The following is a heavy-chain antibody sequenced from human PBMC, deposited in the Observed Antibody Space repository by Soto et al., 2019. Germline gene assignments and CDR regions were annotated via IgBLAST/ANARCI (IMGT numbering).Heavy chain of an antibody. J-gene: IGHJ6*02. Sequence: QITLKESGPTLVKPTQTLTLTCTFSGFSLSTSGVGVVWVRQPPGKAQEWLALIYWDDDTRYSPSLKSRLTITKATSKTQVVLTMTNMDPVDTATYYCAHTLIQRSIYYYGMDVWGQGTTVTVSS. D-gene: IGHD2-8*01. CDR1: GFSLSTSGVG. CDR3: AHTLIQRSIYYYGMDV. CDR2: IYWDDDT. V-gene: IGHV2-5*02.